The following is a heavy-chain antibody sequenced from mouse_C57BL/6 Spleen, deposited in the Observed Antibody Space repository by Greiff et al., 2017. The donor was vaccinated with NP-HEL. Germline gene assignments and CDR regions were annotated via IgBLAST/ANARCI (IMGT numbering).Heavy chain of an antibody. J-gene: IGHJ2*01. CDR2: IYPGDGDT. CDR3: ASGYYSNPFDY. V-gene: IGHV1-80*01. D-gene: IGHD2-5*01. Sequence: LVESGAELVKPGASVKISCKASGYAFSSYWMNWVKQRPGKGLEWIGQIYPGDGDTNYNGKFKGKATLTADKSSSTAYMQLSSLTSEDSAVYFCASGYYSNPFDYWGQGTTLTVSS. CDR1: GYAFSSYW.